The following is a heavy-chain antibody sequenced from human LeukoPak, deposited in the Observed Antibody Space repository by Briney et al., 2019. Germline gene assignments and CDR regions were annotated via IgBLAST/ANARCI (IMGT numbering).Heavy chain of an antibody. J-gene: IGHJ4*02. CDR3: AKTPYVDIRMVTFDY. CDR1: GFTFSSYA. V-gene: IGHV3-23*01. D-gene: IGHD5-18*01. CDR2: ISAGGGTI. Sequence: GGSLRLSCAASGFTFSSYAMSWVRQAPGKGLEWVSAISAGGGTIYYADSVKGRFTISRDNSKNTLYLQMNSLRAEDTAVYYCAKTPYVDIRMVTFDYWGQGALVTVS.